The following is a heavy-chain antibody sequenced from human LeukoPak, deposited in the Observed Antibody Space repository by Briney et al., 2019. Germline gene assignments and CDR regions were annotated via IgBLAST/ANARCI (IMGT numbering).Heavy chain of an antibody. J-gene: IGHJ4*02. CDR2: IRYDGSNK. CDR1: GFTFSSYG. D-gene: IGHD2-21*01. Sequence: GGSLRLSCAASGFTFSSYGMHWVRQAPGKGLEWVAFIRYDGSNKYYADSVKGRFTISRDNSKNTLYLQMNSLRAEDTAVYYCAKDHDAYRIARYYFDYWGQGTLVTVSS. V-gene: IGHV3-30*02. CDR3: AKDHDAYRIARYYFDY.